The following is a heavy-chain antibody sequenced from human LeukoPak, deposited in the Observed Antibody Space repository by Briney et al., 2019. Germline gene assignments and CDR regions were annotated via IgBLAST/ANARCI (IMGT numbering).Heavy chain of an antibody. CDR2: MNPNSGNT. D-gene: IGHD1-1*01. V-gene: IGHV1-8*03. Sequence: ASVKVSCKASGYTFTGYYMHWVRQAPGQGLEWMGWMNPNSGNTGYAQKFQGRVTITRNTSISTAYMELSSLRSEDTAVYYCAREGGYGDAFDIWGQGTMVTVSS. J-gene: IGHJ3*02. CDR3: AREGGYGDAFDI. CDR1: GYTFTGYY.